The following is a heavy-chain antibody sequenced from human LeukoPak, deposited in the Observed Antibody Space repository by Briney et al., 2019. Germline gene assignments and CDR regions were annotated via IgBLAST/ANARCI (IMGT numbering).Heavy chain of an antibody. CDR2: ISSSSSTI. D-gene: IGHD2-2*01. J-gene: IGHJ6*03. CDR3: ARGGCSSTSCQPGYKDYYYMDV. Sequence: GGSLRLSCAASGFTFSSYSMNWVRQAPGKGLEWVSYISSSSSTIYYADSVKGRITISRDNAKNSLYLQMNSLRAEDTAVYYCARGGCSSTSCQPGYKDYYYMDVWGKGTTVTVS. V-gene: IGHV3-48*04. CDR1: GFTFSSYS.